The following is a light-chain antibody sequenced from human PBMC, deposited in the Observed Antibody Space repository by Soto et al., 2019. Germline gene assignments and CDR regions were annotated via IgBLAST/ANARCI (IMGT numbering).Light chain of an antibody. CDR3: QTWGTGIQV. V-gene: IGLV4-69*01. CDR2: LNSDGSH. CDR1: SGHSSYA. J-gene: IGLJ3*02. Sequence: QLVLTQSPSASASLGASVKLTCTLSSGHSSYAIAWHQQQPEKGPRYLMKLNSDGSHSKGDGIPDRFSGSSSGAERYLTISSIQSEDEAEYYCQTWGTGIQVFGGGTKLTVL.